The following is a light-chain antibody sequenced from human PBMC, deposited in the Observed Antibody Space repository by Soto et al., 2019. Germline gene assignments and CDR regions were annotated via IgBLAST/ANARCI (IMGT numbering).Light chain of an antibody. CDR2: GVS. Sequence: EIVLTQSPATLSVSPGETATLSCRASQNIKSDLVWYQQKPGQAPRRLIYGVSTRATGTPARFSGSGSGTEFTLTISSLQSEDFAIYYCQQYNEWPPWTFGQGTRVEI. CDR3: QQYNEWPPWT. J-gene: IGKJ1*01. V-gene: IGKV3-15*01. CDR1: QNIKSD.